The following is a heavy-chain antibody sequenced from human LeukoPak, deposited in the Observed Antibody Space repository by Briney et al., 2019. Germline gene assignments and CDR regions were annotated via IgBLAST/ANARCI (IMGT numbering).Heavy chain of an antibody. V-gene: IGHV4-39*01. J-gene: IGHJ4*02. CDR3: ARRSNYGDYADFDY. D-gene: IGHD4-17*01. Sequence: SETLSLTCTVSGGSISSSSYYWGWIRQPPGKGLEWIGSIYYSGSTYYNPSLKSRVTISVDTSKNQFSLKLSSVTAADTAVYYCARRSNYGDYADFDYWGQGTLVTVSS. CDR1: GGSISSSSYY. CDR2: IYYSGST.